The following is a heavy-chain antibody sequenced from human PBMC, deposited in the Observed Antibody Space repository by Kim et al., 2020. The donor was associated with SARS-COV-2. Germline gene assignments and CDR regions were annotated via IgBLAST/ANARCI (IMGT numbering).Heavy chain of an antibody. V-gene: IGHV3-72*01. J-gene: IGHJ6*02. CDR2: IRNKAKSYTT. CDR1: GFTFSDHY. Sequence: GGSLRLSCVASGFTFSDHYMDWVRQAPGKGLEWVGRIRNKAKSYTTEYAASVKGRLTVSRDDSKNSLYLQMNSLKTEDTAVYFCARGAGPTRSDYYYGIDVWGQGTTVTVSS. CDR3: ARGAGPTRSDYYYGIDV. D-gene: IGHD1-26*01.